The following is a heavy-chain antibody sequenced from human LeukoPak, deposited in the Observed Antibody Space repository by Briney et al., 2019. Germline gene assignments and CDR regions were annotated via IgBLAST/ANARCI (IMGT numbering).Heavy chain of an antibody. V-gene: IGHV3-48*03. CDR2: IRNSGTTI. CDR3: ARDDCSGGSCNWYFDL. Sequence: PGGSLRLSCAASGFTFSSHAMNWVRQAPGKGLEWVLYIRNSGTTIYYADSVKGRFTISRDNAKNSLYLQMNSLRADDTAVYYCARDDCSGGSCNWYFDLWGRGTRVTVSS. CDR1: GFTFSSHA. J-gene: IGHJ2*01. D-gene: IGHD2-15*01.